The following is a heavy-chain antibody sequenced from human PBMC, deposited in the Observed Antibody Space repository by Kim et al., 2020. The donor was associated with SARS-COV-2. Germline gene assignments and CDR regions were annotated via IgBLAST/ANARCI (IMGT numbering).Heavy chain of an antibody. J-gene: IGHJ5*02. CDR3: ARLGGPRGAYYDYVWGSYRYTSRMERWFDP. V-gene: IGHV5-51*01. CDR2: IYPGDSDT. D-gene: IGHD3-16*02. Sequence: GESLKISCKGSGYSFTSYWIGWVRQMPGKGLEWMGIIYPGDSDTRYSPSFQGQVTISADKSISTAYLQWSSLKASDTAMYYCARLGGPRGAYYDYVWGSYRYTSRMERWFDPWGQGTLVTVSS. CDR1: GYSFTSYW.